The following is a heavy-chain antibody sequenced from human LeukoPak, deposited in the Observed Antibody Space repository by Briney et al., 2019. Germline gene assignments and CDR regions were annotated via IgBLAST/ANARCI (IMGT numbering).Heavy chain of an antibody. Sequence: SETLSLTCTVSGGSISSYYWSWIRQPAGKGLEWIGRIYTSGSTNYNPSLKSRVTISVDKSKNQFSLKLSSVTAADTAVYYCARDSVNIVVVPAAIVDPYYYYMGVWGKGTTVTVSS. J-gene: IGHJ6*03. V-gene: IGHV4-4*07. CDR1: GGSISSYY. CDR2: IYTSGST. D-gene: IGHD2-2*01. CDR3: ARDSVNIVVVPAAIVDPYYYYMGV.